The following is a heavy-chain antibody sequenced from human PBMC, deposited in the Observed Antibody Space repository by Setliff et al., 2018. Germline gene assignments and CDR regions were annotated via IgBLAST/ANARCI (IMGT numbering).Heavy chain of an antibody. V-gene: IGHV3-23*01. CDR2: ISGTGATT. J-gene: IGHJ4*02. CDR1: GFTFTSYD. D-gene: IGHD1-1*01. Sequence: PGGSLRLSCAASGFTFTSYDMSWVRQAPGKGLEWVSGISGTGATTNYADSVKGRFTISRDNSNSEVFLQMDSLRAEDTAVYYCARDQARWLVAAGTFDYWGLGALVTVSS. CDR3: ARDQARWLVAAGTFDY.